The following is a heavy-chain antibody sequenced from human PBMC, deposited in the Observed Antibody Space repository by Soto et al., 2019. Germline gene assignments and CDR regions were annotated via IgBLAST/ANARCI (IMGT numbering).Heavy chain of an antibody. V-gene: IGHV1-69*01. CDR1: GGSFSNSA. Sequence: QVQLVQSGAELKKPGSSVKVSCKSSGGSFSNSAVTWVRQAPGQGLEWMGGIIPIFNTPNYAQKFQGRVAFTADDSTATAYTELTSLTSEDTAVYYCASRPRNGYNRWGQGTLVTVSS. CDR3: ASRPRNGYNR. D-gene: IGHD5-12*01. CDR2: IIPIFNTP. J-gene: IGHJ4*02.